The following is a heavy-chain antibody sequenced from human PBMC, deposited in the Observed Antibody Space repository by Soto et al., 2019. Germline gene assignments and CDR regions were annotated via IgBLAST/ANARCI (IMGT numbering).Heavy chain of an antibody. V-gene: IGHV4-31*03. D-gene: IGHD4-17*01. CDR1: GGSISRGGYY. J-gene: IGHJ1*01. CDR2: IYYSGST. Sequence: QVQLQEAGPGLVKPSQTLSLTCTVSGGSISRGGYYWSWIRQHPGKGLEWIGYIYYSGSTYYNPSLKSRVTISVDTFKNQFSLKLSSVTAADTAVYYCASSGEYEYSQHWGQGTLVTVSS. CDR3: ASSGEYEYSQH.